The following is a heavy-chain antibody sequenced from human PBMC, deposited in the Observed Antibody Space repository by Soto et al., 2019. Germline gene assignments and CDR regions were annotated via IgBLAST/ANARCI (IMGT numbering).Heavy chain of an antibody. J-gene: IGHJ6*02. CDR2: IVPMLGTP. CDR3: ARTGTYGASRNHYSGMDV. Sequence: SVKVSCKASGGTFDKFIMNRVRQTPGRGLEWMGGIVPMLGTPTYAEKFKGRVRISATGSATTTYMEVTSLRSENTAIYYCARTGTYGASRNHYSGMDVWGQGTRSPSP. D-gene: IGHD2-8*01. CDR1: GGTFDKFI. V-gene: IGHV1-69*13.